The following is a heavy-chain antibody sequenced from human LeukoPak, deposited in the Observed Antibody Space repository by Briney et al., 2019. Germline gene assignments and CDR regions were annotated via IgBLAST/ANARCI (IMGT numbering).Heavy chain of an antibody. CDR2: ISWDGGST. J-gene: IGHJ4*02. Sequence: GGSLRLSCAASGFTFDDYTMHWVRQAPGKGLEWVSLISWDGGSTYYADSVKGRFTISRDNSKNSLYLQMNSLRTEDTALYYCAKEDYGGFDYWGQGTLVTVSS. CDR3: AKEDYGGFDY. V-gene: IGHV3-43*01. D-gene: IGHD4-23*01. CDR1: GFTFDDYT.